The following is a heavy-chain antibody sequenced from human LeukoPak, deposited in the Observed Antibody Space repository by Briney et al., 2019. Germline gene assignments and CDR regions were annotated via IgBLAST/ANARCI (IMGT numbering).Heavy chain of an antibody. CDR1: GFTFSSYE. V-gene: IGHV3-48*03. J-gene: IGHJ3*02. Sequence: GGSLRLSCAASGFTFSSYEMNWVRQAPGKGLEWVSYISSSGSTIYYADSVKGRFTISRDNAKNSLYLQMNCLRAEDTAVYYCARESRPHDAFDIWGQGTMVTVSS. CDR3: ARESRPHDAFDI. CDR2: ISSSGSTI.